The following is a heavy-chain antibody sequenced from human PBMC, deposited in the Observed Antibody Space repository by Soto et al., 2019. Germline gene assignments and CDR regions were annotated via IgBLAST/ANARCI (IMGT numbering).Heavy chain of an antibody. V-gene: IGHV3-49*03. CDR1: GFTFGDYS. D-gene: IGHD3-16*01. J-gene: IGHJ5*02. CDR2: IRYKGIGGTT. Sequence: EVQLVESGGDLVQPGRSLRLSCTASGFTFGDYSLSWFRQAPGKGLEWVGFIRYKGIGGTTEYAASVKGRFTISRDDSRGIAYLQMNSLKIEDTAVYHCSRGPLGDPIWGSYWFGPWGQGVLVTVSS. CDR3: SRGPLGDPIWGSYWFGP.